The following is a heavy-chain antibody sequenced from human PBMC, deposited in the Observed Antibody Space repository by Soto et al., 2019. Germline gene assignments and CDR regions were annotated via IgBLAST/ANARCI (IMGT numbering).Heavy chain of an antibody. CDR3: ASYPLYGDFDY. D-gene: IGHD4-17*01. V-gene: IGHV3-23*01. CDR2: ISGSGGST. J-gene: IGHJ4*02. CDR1: GSTFSSYA. Sequence: GGSLRLSCAASGSTFSSYAMSWVRQAPGKGLEWVSAISGSGGSTYYADSVKGRFTISRDNSKNTLYLQMNSLRAEDTAVYYCASYPLYGDFDYWGQGTLVTVSS.